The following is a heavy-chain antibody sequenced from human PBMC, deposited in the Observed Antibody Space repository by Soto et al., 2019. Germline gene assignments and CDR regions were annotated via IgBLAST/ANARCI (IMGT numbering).Heavy chain of an antibody. CDR3: AREGFGTYYYGSGSRNWFDP. CDR2: INHSGST. J-gene: IGHJ5*02. CDR1: GGSFSGYY. V-gene: IGHV4-34*01. D-gene: IGHD3-10*01. Sequence: PSETLSLTCAVYGGSFSGYYWSWIRQPPGKGLEWIGEINHSGSTNYNPSLKSRVTISVDTSKNQFSLKLSSVTAADTAVYYCAREGFGTYYYGSGSRNWFDPWGQGTLVTVSS.